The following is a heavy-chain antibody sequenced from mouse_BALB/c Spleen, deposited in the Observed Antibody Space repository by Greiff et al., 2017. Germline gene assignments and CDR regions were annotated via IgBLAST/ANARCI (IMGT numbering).Heavy chain of an antibody. D-gene: IGHD2-4*01. J-gene: IGHJ2*01. V-gene: IGHV5-12-1*01. Sequence: EVKLQESGGGLVKPGGSLKLSCAASGFAFSSYDMSWVRQTPEKRLEWVAYISSGGGSTYYPDTVKGRFTISRDNAKNTLYLQMSSLKSEDTAMYYCARRRDYGAVDYWGQGTTLTVSS. CDR1: GFAFSSYD. CDR2: ISSGGGST. CDR3: ARRRDYGAVDY.